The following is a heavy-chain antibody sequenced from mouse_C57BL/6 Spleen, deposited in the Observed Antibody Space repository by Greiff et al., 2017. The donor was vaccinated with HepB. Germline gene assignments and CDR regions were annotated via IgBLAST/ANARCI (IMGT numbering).Heavy chain of an antibody. J-gene: IGHJ4*01. CDR1: GYTFTSYW. V-gene: IGHV1-69*01. CDR2: IDPSDSYT. D-gene: IGHD1-1*01. Sequence: QVQLQQPGAELVMPGASVKLSCKASGYTFTSYWMHWVKQRPGQGLEWIGEIDPSDSYTNYNQKFKGKSTLTVDKSSSTAYMQLSSLTSEDSAVYYCARGITTVDYAMDYWGQGTSVTVSS. CDR3: ARGITTVDYAMDY.